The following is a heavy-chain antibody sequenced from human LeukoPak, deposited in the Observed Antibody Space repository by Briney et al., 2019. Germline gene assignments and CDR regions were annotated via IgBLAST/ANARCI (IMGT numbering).Heavy chain of an antibody. J-gene: IGHJ4*02. V-gene: IGHV4-30-2*01. CDR3: ARVSSGGYFDY. CDR2: IYHSGST. CDR1: GGSISGGGYS. Sequence: SQTLSVTCAVSGGSISGGGYSWSWIRQPPGKGLEWIGYIYHSGSTYYNPSLKSRVTISVDRSKNQFSLKLSSVTAADTAVYYCARVSSGGYFDYWGQGTLVSVSS. D-gene: IGHD3-16*01.